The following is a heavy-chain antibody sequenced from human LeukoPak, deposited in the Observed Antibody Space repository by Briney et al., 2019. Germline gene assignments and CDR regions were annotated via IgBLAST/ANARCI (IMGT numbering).Heavy chain of an antibody. CDR3: AREGDSYGIDY. J-gene: IGHJ4*02. Sequence: ASVKVSCKASGGTFSSYAISWVRQAPGQGLEWMGGIIPIFGTANYAQKFQGRVTITADESTGTAYMELSSLRSEDTAVYYCAREGDSYGIDYWGQGTLVTVSS. V-gene: IGHV1-69*13. CDR2: IIPIFGTA. D-gene: IGHD5-18*01. CDR1: GGTFSSYA.